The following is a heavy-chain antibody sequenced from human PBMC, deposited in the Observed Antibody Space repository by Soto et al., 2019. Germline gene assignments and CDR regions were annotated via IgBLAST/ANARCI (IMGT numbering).Heavy chain of an antibody. V-gene: IGHV1-24*01. CDR3: ARGTPLSMVATKDFDY. J-gene: IGHJ4*02. CDR1: GYTLTDLS. Sequence: ASVKVSCKVSGYTLTDLSMQWVRQAPGKGLEWMGGFDPEDGETIYAQKFQGRVTMTEDTATDTAYMELSSLRSEDTAVYYCARGTPLSMVATKDFDYWGQGTLVTVSS. CDR2: FDPEDGET. D-gene: IGHD5-12*01.